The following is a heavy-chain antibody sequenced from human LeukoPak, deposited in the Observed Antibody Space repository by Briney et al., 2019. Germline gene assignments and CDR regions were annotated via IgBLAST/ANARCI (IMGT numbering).Heavy chain of an antibody. CDR3: ARDGTNGGNQFSEFDY. V-gene: IGHV1-2*02. D-gene: IGHD4-23*01. CDR1: GYSFTGYY. J-gene: IGHJ4*02. Sequence: GASVKVSCKASGYSFTGYYMHWVRQAPGQGLEWMGWINPNSGGTTYAQKFQGRVTMTRDTSISTAYMELSRLRSDDTAVYYCARDGTNGGNQFSEFDYWGQGTLVTVSS. CDR2: INPNSGGT.